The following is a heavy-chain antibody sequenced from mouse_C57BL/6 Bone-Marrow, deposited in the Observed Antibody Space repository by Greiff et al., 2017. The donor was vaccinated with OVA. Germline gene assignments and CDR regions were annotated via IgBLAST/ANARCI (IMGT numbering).Heavy chain of an antibody. V-gene: IGHV1-59*01. D-gene: IGHD4-1*01. J-gene: IGHJ2*01. Sequence: VQLQQSGAELVRPGTSVKLSCKASGYTFTSYWMHWVKQRPGQGLEWIGVIDPSDSYTNYNQKFKGKATLTVDTSSSTAYMQLSSLTSEDSAVYYCARGSTGTNYWGQGTTLTVSS. CDR3: ARGSTGTNY. CDR1: GYTFTSYW. CDR2: IDPSDSYT.